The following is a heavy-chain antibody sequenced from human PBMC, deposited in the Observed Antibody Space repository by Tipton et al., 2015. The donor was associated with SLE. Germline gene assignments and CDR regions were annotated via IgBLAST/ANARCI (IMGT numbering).Heavy chain of an antibody. CDR1: GFTFSYYT. J-gene: IGHJ6*02. D-gene: IGHD5-18*01. V-gene: IGHV3-30-3*01. CDR2: ISTDGSSK. Sequence: SLRLSCAASGFTFSYYTLHWVRQAPGKGLEWVALISTDGSSKYYADSVKGRFTISRDNSKNTLYLQMNSLRAEDTAVYYCAKDGVWGLWSPMDVWGQGTTVTVSS. CDR3: AKDGVWGLWSPMDV.